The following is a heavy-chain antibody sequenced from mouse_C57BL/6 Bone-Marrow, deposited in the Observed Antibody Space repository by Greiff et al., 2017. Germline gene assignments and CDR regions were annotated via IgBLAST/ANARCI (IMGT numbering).Heavy chain of an antibody. D-gene: IGHD1-1*01. CDR3: AREVDYYGLDY. V-gene: IGHV1-80*01. CDR1: GYAFSSYW. J-gene: IGHJ2*01. Sequence: QVQLQQSGAELVKPGASVKISCKASGYAFSSYWMYWVKQRPGKGLEWIGQIYPGDGDTNYNGKFKGKATLTADKSSSTAYMQLSSLTSEDSAVYFCAREVDYYGLDYWGQGTTLTVSS. CDR2: IYPGDGDT.